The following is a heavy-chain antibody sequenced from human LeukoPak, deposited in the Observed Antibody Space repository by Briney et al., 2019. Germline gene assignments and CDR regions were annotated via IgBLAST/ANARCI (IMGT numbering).Heavy chain of an antibody. D-gene: IGHD5-18*01. CDR3: ARSRHPRHRYSYGYII. V-gene: IGHV1-2*02. CDR2: INPNSGGT. Sequence: ASVKVSCEASGYTFTGYYMHWVRQAPGQGLEWMGWINPNSGGTNYAQKFQGTVTMTRDTSISTAYMELSRLRSDDTAVYYCARSRHPRHRYSYGYIIWGQGTLVTVSS. J-gene: IGHJ4*02. CDR1: GYTFTGYY.